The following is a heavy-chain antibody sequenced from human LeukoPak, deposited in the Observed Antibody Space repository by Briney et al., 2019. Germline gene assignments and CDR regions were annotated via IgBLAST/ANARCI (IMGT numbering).Heavy chain of an antibody. CDR3: AIGGITMVRGVIITNWFDP. D-gene: IGHD3-10*01. CDR2: FDPEDGDT. V-gene: IGHV1-24*01. Sequence: ASVKVSCKVSGYTLTELSMHWVRQAPGKGPEWMGGFDPEDGDTIYAQKFQGRVTMTEDTSKDTAYMELNSLRSEDTAVYYCAIGGITMVRGVIITNWFDPWGQGTLVTVSS. J-gene: IGHJ5*02. CDR1: GYTLTELS.